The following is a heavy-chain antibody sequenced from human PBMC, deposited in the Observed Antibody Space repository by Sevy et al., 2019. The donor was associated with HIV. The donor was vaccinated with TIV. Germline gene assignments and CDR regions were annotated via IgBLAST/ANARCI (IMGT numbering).Heavy chain of an antibody. J-gene: IGHJ4*02. CDR1: GFPFTNHG. Sequence: GGSLRLSCEASGFPFTNHGVHWVRQAPGKGLAWVALMWFDGSNKYYADSVKGRFTVSRDDSKNTMYLQMNSMRADDTAIYHCARDREFYDHGEYGPTSAPDIWGQGTLVTVSS. D-gene: IGHD4-17*01. V-gene: IGHV3-33*08. CDR2: MWFDGSNK. CDR3: ARDREFYDHGEYGPTSAPDI.